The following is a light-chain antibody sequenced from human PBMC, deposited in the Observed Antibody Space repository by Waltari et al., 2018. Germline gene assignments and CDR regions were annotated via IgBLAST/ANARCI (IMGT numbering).Light chain of an antibody. J-gene: IGKJ4*01. V-gene: IGKV3-11*01. Sequence: EIVLTQSPATLSLSPGERATLSCRASQTIRNYLAWDQQKPGQAPRLLIYHASNRAPGNPARLNCSGSGADFTLTIRNLEAEDFGVYYWQPRTDWPLTFGGGTTVEIK. CDR3: QPRTDWPLT. CDR1: QTIRNY. CDR2: HAS.